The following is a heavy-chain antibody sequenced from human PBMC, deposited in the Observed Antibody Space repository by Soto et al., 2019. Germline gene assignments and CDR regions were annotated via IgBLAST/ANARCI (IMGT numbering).Heavy chain of an antibody. J-gene: IGHJ4*02. CDR1: CYTFTSYG. CDR3: ASGDIFGEIPFDY. CDR2: ISAYNGNT. D-gene: IGHD3-10*02. Sequence: SVKVSFKASCYTFTSYGISWVRQAPGQGLEWMGWISAYNGNTNYAQKLQGRVTMTTDTSTSTAYMELRSLRSDDTAVYYCASGDIFGEIPFDYWGQGTLVTVSS. V-gene: IGHV1-18*04.